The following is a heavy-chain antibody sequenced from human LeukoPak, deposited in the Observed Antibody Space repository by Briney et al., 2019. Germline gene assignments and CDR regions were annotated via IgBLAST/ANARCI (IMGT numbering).Heavy chain of an antibody. CDR1: GFTFSSSW. Sequence: TGGSLRLSCAASGFTFSSSWMHWVRHAPGKGLVWVSRINSDGSSTTYADSVKGRFTISRDNAKNTLYLQMNSLRAEDTAVYYCARVQYYGSGSYYNWFDPWGQGTLVTVSS. D-gene: IGHD3-10*01. J-gene: IGHJ5*02. CDR3: ARVQYYGSGSYYNWFDP. V-gene: IGHV3-74*01. CDR2: INSDGSST.